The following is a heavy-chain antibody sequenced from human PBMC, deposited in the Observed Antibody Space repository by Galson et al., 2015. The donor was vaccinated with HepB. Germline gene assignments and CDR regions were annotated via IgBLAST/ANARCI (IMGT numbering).Heavy chain of an antibody. D-gene: IGHD4/OR15-4a*01. CDR2: IRSEANSYAT. CDR3: TRHRSRMTMTTPYGMDV. CDR1: GFTFSGSA. J-gene: IGHJ6*02. Sequence: SLRLSCAASGFTFSGSAMHWVRQASGKGLEWVGRIRSEANSYATAYAASVKGRFTISRDDSKNTAYLQMNSLKTEDTAVYYCTRHRSRMTMTTPYGMDVWGQGTTVTVSS. V-gene: IGHV3-73*01.